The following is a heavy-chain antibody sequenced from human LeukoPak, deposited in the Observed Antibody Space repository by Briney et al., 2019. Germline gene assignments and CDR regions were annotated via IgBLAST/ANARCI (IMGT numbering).Heavy chain of an antibody. Sequence: SETLSLTCTVSGGSISSYYWSWIRQPPGKGLEWIGYIYTSGSTNYNPSLKSRVTISVDTSKNQFSLKLSSVTAADTAVYYCARVPNSSSLYYYYYTDVWGKGTTVTVSS. V-gene: IGHV4-4*09. D-gene: IGHD6-13*01. CDR2: IYTSGST. CDR1: GGSISSYY. J-gene: IGHJ6*03. CDR3: ARVPNSSSLYYYYYTDV.